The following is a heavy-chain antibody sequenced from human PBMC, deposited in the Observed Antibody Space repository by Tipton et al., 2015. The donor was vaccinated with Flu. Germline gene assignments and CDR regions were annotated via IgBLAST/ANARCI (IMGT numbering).Heavy chain of an antibody. CDR1: GYSISTGDY. CDR2: INHSGST. CDR3: ARVSPRRVTAIVVVMLPEGYFDY. D-gene: IGHD3-22*01. V-gene: IGHV4-38-2*02. Sequence: TLSLTCNVSGYSISTGDYWGRIRQPPGKGLEWIGEINHSGSTHYNSSLKSRVTMSVDSSKSQFSLHLSSVTAADTAVYYCARVSPRRVTAIVVVMLPEGYFDYWGQGTQVIVSP. J-gene: IGHJ4*02.